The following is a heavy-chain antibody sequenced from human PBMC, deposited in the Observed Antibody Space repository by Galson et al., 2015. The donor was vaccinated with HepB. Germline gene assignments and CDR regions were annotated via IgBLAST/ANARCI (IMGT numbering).Heavy chain of an antibody. V-gene: IGHV3-33*01. Sequence: SLRLSCAASGFTFSSYGMHWVRQAPGKGLEWVAVIWYDGSNKYYADSVKGRFTISRDNSKNTLYLQMNSLRAEDTAVYYCARDGGGGNPLDYWGQGTLVTVSS. CDR3: ARDGGGGNPLDY. CDR1: GFTFSSYG. CDR2: IWYDGSNK. D-gene: IGHD4-23*01. J-gene: IGHJ4*02.